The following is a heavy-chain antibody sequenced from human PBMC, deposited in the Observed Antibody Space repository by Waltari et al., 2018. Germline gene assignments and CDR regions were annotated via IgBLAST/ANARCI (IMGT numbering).Heavy chain of an antibody. CDR2: IYHSGST. D-gene: IGHD3-22*01. Sequence: QLQLQESGSGLVKPSPTLSLTCAVSGGSLSSGGYSWRWIRRPPGTGLEWIGYIYHSGSTYYNPSLKSRVTISVDRSKNQFSLKLSSVTAADTAVYYCARVRGYDSSGYYIRLDAFDIWGQGTMVTVSS. V-gene: IGHV4-30-2*01. CDR3: ARVRGYDSSGYYIRLDAFDI. CDR1: GGSLSSGGYS. J-gene: IGHJ3*02.